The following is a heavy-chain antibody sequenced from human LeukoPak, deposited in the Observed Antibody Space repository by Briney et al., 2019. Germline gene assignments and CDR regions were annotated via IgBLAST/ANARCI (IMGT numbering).Heavy chain of an antibody. J-gene: IGHJ4*02. CDR2: ISSTGST. V-gene: IGHV4-4*07. CDR1: SFSISRDY. D-gene: IGHD4-17*01. Sequence: PSETLSLTCTVSSFSISRDYWTWIRQPAGKELEWIGLISSTGSTNYNPSLNSRVTMSVDTATNQFSLKLSSVTAADTAVYFCARGPNYGDRVDFLDSWGRGTKVTVSS. CDR3: ARGPNYGDRVDFLDS.